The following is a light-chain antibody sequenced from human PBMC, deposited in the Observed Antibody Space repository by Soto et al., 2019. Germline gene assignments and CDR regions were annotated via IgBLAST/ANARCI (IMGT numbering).Light chain of an antibody. CDR2: KAS. V-gene: IGKV1-9*01. CDR1: RGISGY. Sequence: DIQLTQSPSFLSASVGDRFTITCLASRGISGYLAWYQQKPATAPKLLIYKASTLKSGVPSRFSGSGSGTEFTLTISSLQPDDFATYYCPHYNSYSEAFGQGTKVDIK. J-gene: IGKJ1*01. CDR3: PHYNSYSEA.